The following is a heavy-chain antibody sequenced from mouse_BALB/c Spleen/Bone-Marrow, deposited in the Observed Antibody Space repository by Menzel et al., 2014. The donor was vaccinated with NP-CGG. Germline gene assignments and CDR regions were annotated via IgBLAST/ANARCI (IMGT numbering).Heavy chain of an antibody. D-gene: IGHD1-1*01. V-gene: IGHV14-3*02. CDR1: GFNIXDTY. CDR2: IDPANGNT. J-gene: IGHJ3*01. CDR3: ASYYYGSSSFAY. Sequence: VQLKESGAELVKPGASVKLSCTASGFNIXDTYMHWVKQRPEQGPEWIGRIDPANGNTKYDPKFQGKATITADTSSNTAYLQLSSLTSEDTAVYYCASYYYGSSSFAYWGQGTLVTVSA.